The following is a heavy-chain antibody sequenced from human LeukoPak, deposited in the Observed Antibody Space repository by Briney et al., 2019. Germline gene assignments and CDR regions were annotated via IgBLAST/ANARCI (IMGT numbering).Heavy chain of an antibody. CDR3: ARSGYGSSSHIYY. V-gene: IGHV1-2*02. D-gene: IGHD6-6*01. CDR2: INPNTGGT. Sequence: ASVKVSCKASGYTFTGYYMHWVRQAPGQGLEWMGWINPNTGGTNYAQKFQGRVTMTRGTSISTAYMELSRLGSDDTAVYYCARSGYGSSSHIYYWGQGTLVTVSS. J-gene: IGHJ4*02. CDR1: GYTFTGYY.